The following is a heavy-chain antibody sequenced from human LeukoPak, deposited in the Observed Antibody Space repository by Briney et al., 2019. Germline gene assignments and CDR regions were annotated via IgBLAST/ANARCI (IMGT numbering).Heavy chain of an antibody. CDR2: IYYSGST. Sequence: SETLSLTCPVYGDSISSYYWSWIRQPPGKGLEWIGYIYYSGSTNYNPSLKSRVTISVDTSKNQFSLKLSSVTAADTAVYYCAGTPNWFDPWGQGALVTVSS. V-gene: IGHV4-59*01. D-gene: IGHD2-15*01. J-gene: IGHJ5*02. CDR1: GDSISSYY. CDR3: AGTPNWFDP.